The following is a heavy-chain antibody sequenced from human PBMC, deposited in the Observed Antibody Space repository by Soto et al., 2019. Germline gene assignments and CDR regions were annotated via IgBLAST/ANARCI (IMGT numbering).Heavy chain of an antibody. CDR1: GGSISSGGYY. J-gene: IGHJ6*02. V-gene: IGHV4-31*03. Sequence: PSETLSLTCTVSGGSISSGGYYWSWIRQHPGKGLEWIGYIYYSGSTNYNPSLESRVTISVDTSKNQFSLKLSSVTAADTAVYYCARNRIAAAGTGDLRYYYYYYGMDVWGQGTTVTVSS. CDR3: ARNRIAAAGTGDLRYYYYYYGMDV. D-gene: IGHD6-13*01. CDR2: IYYSGST.